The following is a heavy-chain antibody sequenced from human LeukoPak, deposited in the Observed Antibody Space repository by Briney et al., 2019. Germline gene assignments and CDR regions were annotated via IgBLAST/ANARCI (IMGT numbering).Heavy chain of an antibody. CDR2: IYTSGST. CDR3: ARDQGSVGSSWYAHHAFDI. J-gene: IGHJ3*02. CDR1: GGSISSYY. Sequence: SETLSLTCTVSGGSISSYYWSWIRQPAGKGLEWIGRIYTSGSTNYNPSLKSRVTMSVDTSKNQFSLKLSSVTAADTAVYYCARDQGSVGSSWYAHHAFDIWGQGTMVNVSS. D-gene: IGHD6-13*01. V-gene: IGHV4-4*07.